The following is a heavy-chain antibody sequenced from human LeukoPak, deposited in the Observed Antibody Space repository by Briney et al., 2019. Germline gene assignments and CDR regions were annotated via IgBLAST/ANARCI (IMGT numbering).Heavy chain of an antibody. CDR1: GFIFSTYA. J-gene: IGHJ4*02. V-gene: IGHV3-23*01. CDR3: AKEYGASR. Sequence: GGSLRLSCAASGFIFSTYAMNWVRQAPGKGLEWVSTISGGGGSTYYADPVKGRFTISRDNAKNTLYLQMNSLRAEDTAVYYCAKEYGASRWGQGTLVTVSS. CDR2: ISGGGGST. D-gene: IGHD4/OR15-4a*01.